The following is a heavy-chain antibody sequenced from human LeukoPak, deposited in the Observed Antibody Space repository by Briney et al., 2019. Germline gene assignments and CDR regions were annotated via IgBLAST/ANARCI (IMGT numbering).Heavy chain of an antibody. D-gene: IGHD6-13*01. J-gene: IGHJ4*02. Sequence: SETLSLTCTVYGGSISSGSYYWSWIRQPAGKGLEWIGRIYTSGSTNYNPSLKSRVTISVDTSKNQFSLKLSSVTAADTAVYYCARSSIAAAGINFDYWGQGTLVTVSS. CDR1: GGSISSGSYY. V-gene: IGHV4-61*02. CDR2: IYTSGST. CDR3: ARSSIAAAGINFDY.